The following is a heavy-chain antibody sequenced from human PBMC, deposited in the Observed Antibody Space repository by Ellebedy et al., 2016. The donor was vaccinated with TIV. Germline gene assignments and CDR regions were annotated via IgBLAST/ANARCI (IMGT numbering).Heavy chain of an antibody. CDR2: IYYSGST. J-gene: IGHJ4*02. CDR1: GGSISSYY. Sequence: SETLSLXCTVSGGSISSYYWSWIRQPPGKGLEWIGYIYYSGSTNYNPSLKSRVTISVDTSKNQFSLKLSSVTAADTAVYYCARGIAASDYWGQGTLVTVSS. D-gene: IGHD6-13*01. CDR3: ARGIAASDY. V-gene: IGHV4-59*08.